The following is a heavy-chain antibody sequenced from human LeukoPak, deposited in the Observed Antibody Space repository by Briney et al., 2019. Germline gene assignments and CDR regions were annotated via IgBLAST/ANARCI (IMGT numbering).Heavy chain of an antibody. CDR3: ARMRGSGPV. V-gene: IGHV3-7*01. J-gene: IGHJ4*01. D-gene: IGHD2-15*01. Sequence: GGSLRLSCTGSGFTFNNYWMTWVRQAPEKGLEWVANIKEGGSEKNYRDSVKGRFTISRDNTKRSLYLQMNSLRVEDTAMYYCARMRGSGPVWGHGTLVTVSS. CDR2: IKEGGSEK. CDR1: GFTFNNYW.